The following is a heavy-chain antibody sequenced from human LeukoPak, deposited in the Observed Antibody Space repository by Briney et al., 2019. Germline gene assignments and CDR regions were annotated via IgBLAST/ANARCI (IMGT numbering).Heavy chain of an antibody. CDR2: IKQDGSEK. D-gene: IGHD5-12*01. Sequence: PGGSLRLSCAASGFTFNGCAMSWVRQAPGKGLEWVANIKQDGSEKYYVDSVKGRFTISRDNAKNSLYLQMNSLRAEDTAVYYCTGGYSGYGYYYGMDVWGQGTTVTVSS. J-gene: IGHJ6*02. CDR3: TGGYSGYGYYYGMDV. V-gene: IGHV3-7*01. CDR1: GFTFNGCA.